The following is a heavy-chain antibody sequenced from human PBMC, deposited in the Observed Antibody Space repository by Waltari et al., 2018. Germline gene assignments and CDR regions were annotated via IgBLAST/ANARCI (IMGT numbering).Heavy chain of an antibody. CDR1: GGTFSSYT. D-gene: IGHD2-15*01. Sequence: QVQLVQSGAEVKKPGSSVKVSCKASGGTFSSYTISWVRQAPGQGLEWMGRIIPILGIANYAQKFQGRVTITADKSTSTAYMELSSLRSEDTAVYYCARDDCSGGSCYSYGMDVWGQGTTVTVSS. CDR3: ARDDCSGGSCYSYGMDV. CDR2: IIPILGIA. J-gene: IGHJ6*02. V-gene: IGHV1-69*08.